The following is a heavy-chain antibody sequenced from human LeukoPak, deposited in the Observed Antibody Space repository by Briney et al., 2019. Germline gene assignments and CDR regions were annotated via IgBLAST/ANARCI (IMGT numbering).Heavy chain of an antibody. CDR3: ARPSSYSGAWGSDH. D-gene: IGHD2-21*01. Sequence: GGSLRLSCVTSGFSFSSYWMSWVRQAPGKGLEWVANINLDGSERNYVDSVEGRLTISRDNAKNLLYLEMNSLRADDTAVYYCARPSSYSGAWGSDHWGQGTLVIVGS. J-gene: IGHJ4*02. CDR1: GFSFSSYW. V-gene: IGHV3-7*01. CDR2: INLDGSER.